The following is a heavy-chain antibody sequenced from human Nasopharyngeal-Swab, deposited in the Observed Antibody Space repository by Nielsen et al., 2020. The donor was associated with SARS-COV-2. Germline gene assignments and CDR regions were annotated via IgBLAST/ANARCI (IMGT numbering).Heavy chain of an antibody. D-gene: IGHD2-2*01. Sequence: SVQVSCKASVCTFSSYAISWVRQAPGQGLEWMGGIIPIFGTANYAQKFQGRVTITADESTSTAYMELSSLRSEDTAVYYCARVSCSSTSCTREFDYWGQGTLVTVSS. V-gene: IGHV1-69*13. CDR2: IIPIFGTA. CDR1: VCTFSSYA. CDR3: ARVSCSSTSCTREFDY. J-gene: IGHJ4*02.